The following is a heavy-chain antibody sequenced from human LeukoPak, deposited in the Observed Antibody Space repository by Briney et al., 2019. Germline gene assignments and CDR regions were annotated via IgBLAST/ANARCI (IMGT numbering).Heavy chain of an antibody. CDR3: ARDLVRVGATHFDY. Sequence: GASVKVSCKTSGYTFTGSYMHWVRQAPGQGLEWMGWINPNSGDTHYAQKFQGRVTMTRDTSISTAYMELRSLRSDDTAVYYCARDLVRVGATHFDYWGQGTLVTVSS. D-gene: IGHD1-26*01. CDR2: INPNSGDT. J-gene: IGHJ4*02. CDR1: GYTFTGSY. V-gene: IGHV1-2*02.